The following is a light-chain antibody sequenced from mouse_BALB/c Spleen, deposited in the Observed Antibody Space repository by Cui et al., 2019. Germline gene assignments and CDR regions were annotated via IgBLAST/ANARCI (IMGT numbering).Light chain of an antibody. V-gene: IGKV4-86*01. CDR3: QQWNYPLWT. J-gene: IGKJ1*01. CDR2: EIS. Sequence: EIVLTQSPAITAASLGQKVTFTASASSSVSYMHWYQQKSGTSPKPLIYEISKLASGVPARFSGSGSGTSYSLTISSMEAEDDAIYYCQQWNYPLWTFGGGTKLEIK. CDR1: SSVSY.